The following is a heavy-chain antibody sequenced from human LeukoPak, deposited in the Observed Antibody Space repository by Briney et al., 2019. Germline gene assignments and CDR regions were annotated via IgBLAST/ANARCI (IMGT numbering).Heavy chain of an antibody. J-gene: IGHJ4*02. V-gene: IGHV3-48*01. D-gene: IGHD3-10*01. Sequence: GGSLRLSCAASGFTFSSYDMNWVSQVPGEGLEWVSYISSGSSTIYYADSVKGRFTISRDNSKTSLYLQLNSLRAEDTAVYYCARATPSGSYWFDYWGRGTLVTVSS. CDR2: ISSGSSTI. CDR1: GFTFSSYD. CDR3: ARATPSGSYWFDY.